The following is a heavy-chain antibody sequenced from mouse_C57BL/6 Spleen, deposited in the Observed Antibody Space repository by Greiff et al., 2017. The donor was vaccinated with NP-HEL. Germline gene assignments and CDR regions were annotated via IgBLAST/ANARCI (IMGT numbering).Heavy chain of an antibody. CDR2: IYPGGGYT. V-gene: IGHV1-63*01. CDR3: ARSGDYDDYYAMDY. CDR1: GYTFTNYW. J-gene: IGHJ4*01. D-gene: IGHD2-4*01. Sequence: QVQLKQSGAELVRPGTSVKMSCKASGYTFTNYWIGWAKQRPGHGLEWIGDIYPGGGYTNYNEKFKGKATLTADKSSSTAYMQFSSLTSEDSAIYYCARSGDYDDYYAMDYWGQGTSVTVSS.